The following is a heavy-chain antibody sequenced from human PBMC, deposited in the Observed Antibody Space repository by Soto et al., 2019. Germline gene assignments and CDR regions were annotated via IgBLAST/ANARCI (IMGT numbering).Heavy chain of an antibody. Sequence: GGSLRLSCAASGFTLSSHAMHWVRQTPGKGLEWLSIISYDGSTTYYSDSVKGRFTISRDNSKNTLYLQMSSLRPDDTGVYFCERNLDSKVNTSGWFDTWGQGTLVTVSS. CDR1: GFTLSSHA. V-gene: IGHV3-30-3*01. D-gene: IGHD3-16*01. CDR2: ISYDGSTT. J-gene: IGHJ5*02. CDR3: ERNLDSKVNTSGWFDT.